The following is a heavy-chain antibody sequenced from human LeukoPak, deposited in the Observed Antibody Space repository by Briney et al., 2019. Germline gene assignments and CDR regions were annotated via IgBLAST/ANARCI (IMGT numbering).Heavy chain of an antibody. CDR3: ARVRTRIYSGYDKRVNWFDP. CDR2: IYYSGST. CDR1: GGSISSYY. V-gene: IGHV4-59*01. D-gene: IGHD5-12*01. Sequence: SETLSLTCTVSGGSISSYYWSWIRQPPGKGLEWIGYIYYSGSTNYNPSLKSRVTISVDTSKNQLSLKLSSVTAADTAVYYCARVRTRIYSGYDKRVNWFDPWGQGTLVTVSS. J-gene: IGHJ5*02.